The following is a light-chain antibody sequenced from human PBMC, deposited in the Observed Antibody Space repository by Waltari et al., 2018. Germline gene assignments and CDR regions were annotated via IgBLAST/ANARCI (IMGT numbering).Light chain of an antibody. V-gene: IGLV2-14*03. CDR2: DVT. CDR1: SNDVGASKF. CDR3: SSFTDTHTLL. J-gene: IGLJ2*01. Sequence: QSALTQPASVSGSPGQSITISCTGTSNDVGASKFVSWYQQHPGRAPQLLIYDVTERPSGFSYRFSGSKSANTASLTISGLLPEDEAIYYCSSFTDTHTLLFGGGTTVTVL.